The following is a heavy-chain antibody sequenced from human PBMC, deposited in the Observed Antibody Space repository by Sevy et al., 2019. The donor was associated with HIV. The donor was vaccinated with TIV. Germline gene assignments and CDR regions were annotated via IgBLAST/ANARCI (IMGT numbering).Heavy chain of an antibody. Sequence: GGSLRLSCAASGFTFSDHFMTWIRQAPGKGLEWVSYISSSGSTIYYADSVKGRFTISRDNAKNSLYLQMNSLRAEDTAVCYCARDRSAAHFDYWGQGTLVTVSS. CDR1: GFTFSDHF. V-gene: IGHV3-11*01. D-gene: IGHD6-25*01. CDR2: ISSSGSTI. CDR3: ARDRSAAHFDY. J-gene: IGHJ4*02.